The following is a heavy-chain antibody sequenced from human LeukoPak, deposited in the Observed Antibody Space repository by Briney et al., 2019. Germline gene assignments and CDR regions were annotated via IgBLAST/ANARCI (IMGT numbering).Heavy chain of an antibody. CDR1: GFTFSSYG. CDR2: IWYDGSNK. V-gene: IGHV3-33*01. Sequence: GGSLRLSCAASGFTFSSYGMHWVRLAPGKGLEWVAVIWYDGSNKYYADSVKGRFTISRDNSKNTLYLQMNSLRAEDTAVYYCARDSGYFDWLLWNYFDYWGQGTLVTVSS. J-gene: IGHJ4*02. D-gene: IGHD3-9*01. CDR3: ARDSGYFDWLLWNYFDY.